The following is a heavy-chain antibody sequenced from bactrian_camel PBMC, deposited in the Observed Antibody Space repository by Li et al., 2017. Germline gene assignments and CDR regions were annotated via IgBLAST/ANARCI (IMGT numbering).Heavy chain of an antibody. CDR3: AAAGLNLDDYCSGSWVY. CDR1: GDTYRRFC. CDR2: IDTYGRT. D-gene: IGHD3*01. V-gene: IGHV3S26*01. Sequence: HVQLVESGGGSVQAGGSLRLSCVASGDTYRRFCFGWFRRAPDKGRERVAFIDTYGRTTYTNSEKGRFTFSQDNAKNTLYLQMNNLKPEDTAMYYCAAAGLNLDDYCSGSWVYWGQGTQVTVS. J-gene: IGHJ4*01.